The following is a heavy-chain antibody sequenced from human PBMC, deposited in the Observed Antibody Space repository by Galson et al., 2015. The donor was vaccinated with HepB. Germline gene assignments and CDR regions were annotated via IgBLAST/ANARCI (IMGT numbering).Heavy chain of an antibody. CDR3: ARQGDTAMVTFDYYYYGMDV. Sequence: QSGAEVKKPGESLRISCKGSGYSFTSYWISWVRQMPGKGLEWMGRIDPSDSYTNYSPSFQGHVTISADKSISTAYLQWSSLKASDTAMYYCARQGDTAMVTFDYYYYGMDVWGQGTTVTVS. D-gene: IGHD5-18*01. CDR2: IDPSDSYT. V-gene: IGHV5-10-1*01. CDR1: GYSFTSYW. J-gene: IGHJ6*02.